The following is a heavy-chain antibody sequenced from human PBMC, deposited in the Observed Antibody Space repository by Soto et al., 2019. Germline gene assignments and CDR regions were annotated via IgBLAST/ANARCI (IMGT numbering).Heavy chain of an antibody. J-gene: IGHJ4*02. CDR2: IYHSGST. Sequence: XETLSLTCGVSGYSISSGYYWGWIRQPPGKGLEWIGSIYHSGSTYYNPSLKSRVTISVDMSKNQFSLKLSSVTAADTAVYYCARVGTFYDFWSGYYNPSSPDYWGQGTLVTVSS. CDR3: ARVGTFYDFWSGYYNPSSPDY. D-gene: IGHD3-3*01. CDR1: GYSISSGYY. V-gene: IGHV4-38-2*01.